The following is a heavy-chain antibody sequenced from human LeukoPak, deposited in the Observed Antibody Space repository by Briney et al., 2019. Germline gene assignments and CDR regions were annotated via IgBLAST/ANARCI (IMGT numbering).Heavy chain of an antibody. V-gene: IGHV1-69*04. CDR3: ARDIRIPYSSGWYYFDY. D-gene: IGHD6-19*01. CDR2: IIPILGIA. J-gene: IGHJ4*02. Sequence: GASVKVSCKASGGTFSSYAISWVRQAPGQGLEWMGRIIPILGIANYAQKFQGRVTITADTSTSTAYMELRSLRSDDTAVYYCARDIRIPYSSGWYYFDYWGQGTLVTVSS. CDR1: GGTFSSYA.